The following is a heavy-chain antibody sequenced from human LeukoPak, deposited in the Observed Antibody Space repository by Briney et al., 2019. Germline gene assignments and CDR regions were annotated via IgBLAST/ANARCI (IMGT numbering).Heavy chain of an antibody. D-gene: IGHD3-3*01. J-gene: IGHJ4*02. CDR3: ARAVYYDFWSGSEYYFDY. Sequence: KPSEILSLTCTVSGGSISSYYWSWIRQPPGKGLEWIGYIYYSGSTNYNPSLKSRVTISVDTSKNQFSLKLSSVTAADTAVYYCARAVYYDFWSGSEYYFDYWGQGTLVTVSS. CDR1: GGSISSYY. CDR2: IYYSGST. V-gene: IGHV4-59*01.